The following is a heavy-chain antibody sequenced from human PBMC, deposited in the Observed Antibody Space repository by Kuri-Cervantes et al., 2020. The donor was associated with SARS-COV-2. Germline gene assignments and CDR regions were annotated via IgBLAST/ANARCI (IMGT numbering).Heavy chain of an antibody. CDR3: ARVNAETIFGVVTTAAWFDP. V-gene: IGHV4-61*05. D-gene: IGHD3-3*01. J-gene: IGHJ5*02. Sequence: GSLRLSCTVSGGSISSSSYYWGWIRQPPGKGLEWIGYIYYSGSTNYNPSLKSRVTISVDTSKNQFSLKLSSVTAADTAVYYCARVNAETIFGVVTTAAWFDPWGQGTLVTVSS. CDR1: GGSISSSSYY. CDR2: IYYSGST.